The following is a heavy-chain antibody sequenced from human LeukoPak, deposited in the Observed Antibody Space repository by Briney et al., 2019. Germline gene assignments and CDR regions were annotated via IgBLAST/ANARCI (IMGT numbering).Heavy chain of an antibody. V-gene: IGHV1-3*01. CDR1: GYTFTSYA. CDR3: ARDNPGSYYFDY. CDR2: INAGNGNT. J-gene: IGHJ4*02. Sequence: ASVKVSCKASGYTFTSYAMHWVRQAPGQRLEWMGWINAGNGNTKYSQKFQGRVTITRDTSASTAYMELNSLRSEDTAVYYCARDNPGSYYFDYWGQGTLVTVSS. D-gene: IGHD1-14*01.